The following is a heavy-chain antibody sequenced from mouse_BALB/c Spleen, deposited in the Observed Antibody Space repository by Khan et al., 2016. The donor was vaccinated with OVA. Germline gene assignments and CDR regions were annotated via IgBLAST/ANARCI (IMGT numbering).Heavy chain of an antibody. CDR3: VNHGSSSAWFTY. CDR2: INPSTDYT. CDR1: GYTFTSNW. D-gene: IGHD1-1*01. J-gene: IGHJ3*01. V-gene: IGHV1-7*01. Sequence: QVQLQQSGAELAKPGASVKMSCKASGYTFTSNWMHWVKQRPGQGLEWIGYINPSTDYTEYNQKFKDKATLTADKSSSTAYMQLTSLTSEDSAVYYCVNHGSSSAWFTYWGQGTLVTVSA.